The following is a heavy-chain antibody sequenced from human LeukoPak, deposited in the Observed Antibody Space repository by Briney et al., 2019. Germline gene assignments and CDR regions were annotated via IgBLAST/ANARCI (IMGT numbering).Heavy chain of an antibody. Sequence: SETLSLTCTVSGGSISSSSYYWGWIRQPPGKGLEWIGSIYYSGSTYYNPSLKSRVTISVDTSKNQFSLKLSSVTAADTAVYYCARQGHSYDLDYWGQGTLVTVSS. CDR2: IYYSGST. V-gene: IGHV4-39*01. CDR1: GGSISSSSYY. J-gene: IGHJ4*02. D-gene: IGHD5-18*01. CDR3: ARQGHSYDLDY.